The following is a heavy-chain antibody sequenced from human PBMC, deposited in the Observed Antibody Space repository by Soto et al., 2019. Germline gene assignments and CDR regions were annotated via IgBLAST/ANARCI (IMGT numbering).Heavy chain of an antibody. CDR2: IYYSGST. CDR3: AREGYCSSTSCYDYFDY. J-gene: IGHJ4*02. CDR1: GGSISSYY. Sequence: SETLSLTCTVSGGSISSYYWSWIRQPPGKGLEWIGYIYYSGSTNYNPSLKSRVTISVDTSKNQFSLKPSSVTAADTAVYYCAREGYCSSTSCYDYFDYWGQGTLVTVS. V-gene: IGHV4-59*01. D-gene: IGHD2-2*01.